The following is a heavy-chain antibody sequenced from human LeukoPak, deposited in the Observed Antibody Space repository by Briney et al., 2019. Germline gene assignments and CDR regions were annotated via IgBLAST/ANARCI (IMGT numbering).Heavy chain of an antibody. Sequence: PGGSLRLSCAASGFIFSNYWMSWVRQAPGKGLEWVANIKEDGSVKYYVDSVKGRFTISRDNAKNSLYLQTNSLRAEDTAVYYCARVGYSSSSFDSWGQGTLVTVSS. CDR3: ARVGYSSSSFDS. J-gene: IGHJ4*02. CDR1: GFIFSNYW. CDR2: IKEDGSVK. D-gene: IGHD6-6*01. V-gene: IGHV3-7*01.